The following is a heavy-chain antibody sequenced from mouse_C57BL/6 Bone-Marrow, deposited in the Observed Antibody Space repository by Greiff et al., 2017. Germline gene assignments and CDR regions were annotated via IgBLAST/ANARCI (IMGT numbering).Heavy chain of an antibody. V-gene: IGHV1-82*01. J-gene: IGHJ3*01. Sequence: QVQLKESGPELVKPGASVKISCKASGYAFSSSWLNWVKQRPGKGLEWIGRIYPGDGDTNYNGKFKGKATLTADKSSSTAYMQLSSLTSEDSAVYFCAREGMMTGGFAYWGQGTLVTVSA. CDR3: AREGMMTGGFAY. CDR2: IYPGDGDT. CDR1: GYAFSSSW. D-gene: IGHD2-4*01.